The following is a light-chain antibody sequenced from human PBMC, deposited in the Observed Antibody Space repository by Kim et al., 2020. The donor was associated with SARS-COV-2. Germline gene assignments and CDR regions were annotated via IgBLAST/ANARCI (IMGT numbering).Light chain of an antibody. CDR3: QQYYGTPLT. J-gene: IGKJ4*01. V-gene: IGKV4-1*01. CDR1: QSVLYSSNNKNY. CDR2: WAS. Sequence: DIVMTQSPDSLAVALGERATINCKSSQSVLYSSNNKNYLTWYQQKPGQPPKLLISWASTRESGVPDRFSGSGSGTDFTLTISSLQAEDVAVYYCQQYYGTPLTFGGGTKVDIK.